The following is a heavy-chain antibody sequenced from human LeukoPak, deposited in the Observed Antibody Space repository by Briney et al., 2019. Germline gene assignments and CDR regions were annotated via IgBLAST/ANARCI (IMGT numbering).Heavy chain of an antibody. J-gene: IGHJ4*02. D-gene: IGHD2-15*01. CDR3: ARGHSSLFDY. Sequence: GGSLRLSCAASGFTFSNYGLSWVRQAPGKGLEWVSGITGSGGSTYYADSVKGRFTISRDNAKNSLYLQMNSLRAEDTAVYYCARGHSSLFDYWGQGTLVTVSS. V-gene: IGHV3-23*01. CDR2: ITGSGGST. CDR1: GFTFSNYG.